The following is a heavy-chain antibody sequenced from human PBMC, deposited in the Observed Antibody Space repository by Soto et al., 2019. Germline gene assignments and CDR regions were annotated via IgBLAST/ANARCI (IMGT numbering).Heavy chain of an antibody. CDR2: INPSGGST. CDR3: ARDQFSSPDIVVVPAASVYYYYMDV. CDR1: GYTFTSYY. Sequence: ASVKVSCKASGYTFTSYYMHWVRQAPGQGLEWMGIINPSGGSTSYAQKFQGRVTMTRDTSTSTVYMELSSLRSEDTAVYYCARDQFSSPDIVVVPAASVYYYYMDVWGKGTTVTVSS. J-gene: IGHJ6*03. V-gene: IGHV1-46*03. D-gene: IGHD2-2*01.